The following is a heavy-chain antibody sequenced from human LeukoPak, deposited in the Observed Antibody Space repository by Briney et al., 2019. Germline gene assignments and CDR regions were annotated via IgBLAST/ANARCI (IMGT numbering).Heavy chain of an antibody. D-gene: IGHD2-8*01. CDR3: ARVDIVLDP. J-gene: IGHJ5*02. CDR1: GYSISSGNY. CDR2: IYHSGST. V-gene: IGHV4-38-2*02. Sequence: PSETLSLTCTVSGYSISSGNYWGWIRQPPGKGLEWIGSIYHSGSTYYNPSLKSRVTISVDTSKNQFSLKLSSVTAADTAVYYCARVDIVLDPWGQGTLVTVSS.